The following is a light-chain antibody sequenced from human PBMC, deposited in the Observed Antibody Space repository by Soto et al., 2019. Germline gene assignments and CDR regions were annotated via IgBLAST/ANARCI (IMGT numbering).Light chain of an antibody. CDR1: QSVSSSY. J-gene: IGKJ1*01. CDR2: GAS. V-gene: IGKV3-20*01. CDR3: QQYGSSPPGGT. Sequence: EIVLTQSPGTLSLSPVERATLSGMASQSVSSSYLAWYQQKPGQAPRLLIYGASSRATGIPDRFSGSGSGTDFTLTISRLEPEDFAVYYCQQYGSSPPGGTFGQGTKVDIK.